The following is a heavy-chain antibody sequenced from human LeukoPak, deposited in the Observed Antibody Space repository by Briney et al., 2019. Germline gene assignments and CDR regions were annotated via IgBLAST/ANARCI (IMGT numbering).Heavy chain of an antibody. CDR2: ISSSSSYI. Sequence: PGGSLRLSCAASGFTFSSYSMNWVRQAPGKGLEWVSSISSSSSYIYYADSVKGRFTISRDNAKNSLYLQMNSLRAEDTAVYYCASHLEYYYGSGSYYTNWGQGTLATVSS. CDR3: ASHLEYYYGSGSYYTN. V-gene: IGHV3-21*01. D-gene: IGHD3-10*01. J-gene: IGHJ4*02. CDR1: GFTFSSYS.